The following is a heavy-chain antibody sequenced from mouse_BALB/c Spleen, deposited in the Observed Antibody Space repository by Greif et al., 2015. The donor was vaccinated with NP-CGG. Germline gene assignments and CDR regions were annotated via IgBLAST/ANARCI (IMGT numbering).Heavy chain of an antibody. CDR2: ISSGGSYT. J-gene: IGHJ4*01. D-gene: IGHD2-14*01. CDR3: ARGAYYRYDGYAMDY. CDR1: GFTFSSYA. V-gene: IGHV5-9-4*01. Sequence: EVQVVESGGGLVKPGGSLKLSCAASGFTFSSYAMSWVRQSPEKRLEWVAEISSGGSYTYYPDTVTGRFTISRDNAKNTLYLEMSSLRSEDTAMYYCARGAYYRYDGYAMDYWGQGTSVTVSS.